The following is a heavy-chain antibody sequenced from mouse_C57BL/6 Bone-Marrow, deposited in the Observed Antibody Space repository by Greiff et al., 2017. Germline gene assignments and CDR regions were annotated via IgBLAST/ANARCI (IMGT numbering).Heavy chain of an antibody. J-gene: IGHJ2*01. Sequence: QVQLQQPGAELVMPGASVKLSCKASGYTFTSYWMHWVKQRPGQGLEWIGELDPSDSYTNYNQKFKGKSTLTVDKSSSTAYMQLSSLTSEDSAVYYCATLVAYYVDYWGKGTTLTVSS. V-gene: IGHV1-69*01. CDR2: LDPSDSYT. CDR3: ATLVAYYVDY. D-gene: IGHD1-1*01. CDR1: GYTFTSYW.